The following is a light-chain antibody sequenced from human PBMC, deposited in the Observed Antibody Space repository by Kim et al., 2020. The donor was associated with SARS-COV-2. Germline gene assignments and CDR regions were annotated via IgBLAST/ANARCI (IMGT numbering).Light chain of an antibody. V-gene: IGLV3-1*01. CDR1: KLGDKY. Sequence: SYELTQPPSVSVSPGQTASITCSGDKLGDKYACWYQQKPGQSPVLVIYQDNKRPSGIPERFSGSNSGNTATLTIRGTQAMDEADYYCQAWDSRVVFGGGT. CDR2: QDN. CDR3: QAWDSRVV. J-gene: IGLJ2*01.